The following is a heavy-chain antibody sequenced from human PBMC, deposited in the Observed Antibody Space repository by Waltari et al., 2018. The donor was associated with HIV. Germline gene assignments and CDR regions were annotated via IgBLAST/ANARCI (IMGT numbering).Heavy chain of an antibody. D-gene: IGHD3-16*01. CDR3: YRFGGDL. CDR1: GFASSDHP. V-gene: IGHV3-72*01. CDR2: SRDTADSYFT. Sequence: EVRLVESGGGLLQPGGSLRLSGAASGFASSDHPMAWVRQAPVKGLEWVGRSRDTADSYFTQDAASVKGRFTISRDDSKNSLFLERSNMRIEDTAVYYCYRFGGDLWGQGTLVTVSS. J-gene: IGHJ5*02.